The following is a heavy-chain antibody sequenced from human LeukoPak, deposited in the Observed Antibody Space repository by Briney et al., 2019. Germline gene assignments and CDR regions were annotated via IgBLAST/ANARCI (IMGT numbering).Heavy chain of an antibody. J-gene: IGHJ4*02. CDR1: GYTLTELS. D-gene: IGHD6-13*01. V-gene: IGHV1-24*01. CDR2: FDPEDGET. Sequence: ASVKVSCVVSGYTLTELSMHWVRQAPGKGLEWMGGFDPEDGETIYAQKFQGRVTMTTDTSTSTAYMELRSLRSDDTAVYYCARDYTGIAAAGKAGYWGQGTLVTVSS. CDR3: ARDYTGIAAAGKAGY.